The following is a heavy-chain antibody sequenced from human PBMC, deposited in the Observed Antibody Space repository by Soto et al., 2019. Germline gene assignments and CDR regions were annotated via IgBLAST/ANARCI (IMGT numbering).Heavy chain of an antibody. CDR3: AKDQPPGSYYLDYYGMDV. J-gene: IGHJ6*02. CDR1: GFPFSSYA. D-gene: IGHD1-26*01. CDR2: ISGSGGST. Sequence: GGSLRLSCAASGFPFSSYAMSWVRQATGKGLEWVSAISGSGGSTYYADSVKGRFTISRDNSKNTLYLQMNSLRAEDTAVYYCAKDQPPGSYYLDYYGMDVWGQGTTVTVSS. V-gene: IGHV3-23*01.